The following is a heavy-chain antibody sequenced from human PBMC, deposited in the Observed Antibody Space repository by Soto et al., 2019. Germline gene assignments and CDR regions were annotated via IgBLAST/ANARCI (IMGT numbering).Heavy chain of an antibody. CDR3: ARAPWDRVADYYYYYGMDV. J-gene: IGHJ6*02. V-gene: IGHV1-8*01. Sequence: QVQLVQSGAEVKKPGASVKVSCKASGYTFTSYDINWVRQATGQGLEWMGWMNPNSGNTGYAQKFQGSVTMTRNTSISTAYMELSSLRSEDTAVYYCARAPWDRVADYYYYYGMDVWGQGTTVTVSS. CDR2: MNPNSGNT. CDR1: GYTFTSYD. D-gene: IGHD3-3*01.